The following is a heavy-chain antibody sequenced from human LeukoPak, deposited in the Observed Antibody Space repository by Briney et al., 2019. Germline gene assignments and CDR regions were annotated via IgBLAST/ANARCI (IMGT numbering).Heavy chain of an antibody. Sequence: SETLSLTCIVSGDSISSTSYYWAWIRQPPGKGLEWIGMIFYSGSAYYTPSLRGRVTLSVDTSKNQFSLKLSSVTAADTAVYYCARMVRGVIAPYYFDYWGQGTLVTVSS. D-gene: IGHD3-10*01. CDR1: GDSISSTSYY. V-gene: IGHV4-39*01. CDR3: ARMVRGVIAPYYFDY. J-gene: IGHJ4*02. CDR2: IFYSGSA.